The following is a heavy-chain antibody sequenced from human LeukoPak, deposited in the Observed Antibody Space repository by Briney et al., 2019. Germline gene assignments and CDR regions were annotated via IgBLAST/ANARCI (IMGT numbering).Heavy chain of an antibody. CDR2: GRSKTSGYSA. V-gene: IGHV3-72*01. J-gene: IGHJ6*03. CDR1: GFTFSDHY. CDR3: ARDARYFIGTSSYYYYMDV. D-gene: IGHD2/OR15-2a*01. Sequence: SGGSLRLSCAASGFTFSDHYMDWVRQAPGKGLEWVGRGRSKTSGYSAEYAASVKGRFTISRDDSENSVYLQMNSLKTEDTAVYFCARDARYFIGTSSYYYYMDVWGKGTTVTVSS.